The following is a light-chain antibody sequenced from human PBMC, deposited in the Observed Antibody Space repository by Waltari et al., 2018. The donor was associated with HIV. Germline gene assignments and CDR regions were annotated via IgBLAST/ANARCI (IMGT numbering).Light chain of an antibody. Sequence: VLTQSPGTLSLSPGERATLSCRASQSVTSSFLSWYQQKPGQAPRLLIYGASSRATGIPDRFSGGGAGTDFTLTISRLEPEDFAVYYCQQYGSSPLTFGGGTKVDIK. CDR2: GAS. J-gene: IGKJ4*01. CDR3: QQYGSSPLT. V-gene: IGKV3-20*01. CDR1: QSVTSSF.